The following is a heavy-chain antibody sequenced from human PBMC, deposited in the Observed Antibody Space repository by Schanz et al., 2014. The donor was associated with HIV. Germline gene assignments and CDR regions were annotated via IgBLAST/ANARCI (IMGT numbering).Heavy chain of an antibody. V-gene: IGHV3-7*04. Sequence: EVQLLESGGGLVQPGGSLRLSCAASGFTFSTYGMHWVRQAPGKGLEWVANIKEDGSEKYHADSVKGRFTISRDNAKNSLFLQMNSLTAEDTAVYYCARGANYPDYWGQGTLVTVSS. J-gene: IGHJ4*02. CDR1: GFTFSTYG. CDR3: ARGANYPDY. CDR2: IKEDGSEK.